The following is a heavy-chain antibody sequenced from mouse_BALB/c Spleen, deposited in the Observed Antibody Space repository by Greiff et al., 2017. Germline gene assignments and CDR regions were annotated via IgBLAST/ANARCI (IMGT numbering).Heavy chain of an antibody. V-gene: IGHV6-6*02. D-gene: IGHD2-1*01. CDR3: TREDYGNYGGFAY. J-gene: IGHJ3*01. CDR1: GFTFSNYW. Sequence: EVQGVESGGGLVQPGGSMKLSCVASGFTFSNYWMNWVRQSPEKGLEWVAEIRLKSNNYATHYAESVKGRFTISRDDSKSSVYLQMNNLRAEDTGIYYCTREDYGNYGGFAYWGQGTLVTVSA. CDR2: IRLKSNNYAT.